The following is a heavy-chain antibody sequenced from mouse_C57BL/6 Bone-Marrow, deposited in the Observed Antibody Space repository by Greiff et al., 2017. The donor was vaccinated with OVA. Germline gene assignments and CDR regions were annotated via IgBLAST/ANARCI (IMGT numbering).Heavy chain of an antibody. Sequence: QVQLQQSGPELVKPGASVKISCKASGYAFSSSWMNWVKQRPGKGLEWIGRIYPGDGDTNYNGKFKGKATLTADKSSSTAYMQLSSLPSEDSAVYFCARTYYDYDTWYFGGWGTGTTVTVSS. CDR2: IYPGDGDT. CDR3: ARTYYDYDTWYFGG. D-gene: IGHD2-4*01. V-gene: IGHV1-82*01. J-gene: IGHJ1*03. CDR1: GYAFSSSW.